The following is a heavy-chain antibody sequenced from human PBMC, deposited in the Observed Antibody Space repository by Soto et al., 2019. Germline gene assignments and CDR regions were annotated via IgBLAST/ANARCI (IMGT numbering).Heavy chain of an antibody. CDR2: IYYSGST. D-gene: IGHD5-18*01. CDR1: GGSISSYY. V-gene: IGHV4-59*01. CDR3: ARGTWIQLWTPFDY. Sequence: SETLSLTCTVSGGSISSYYWSWIRQPPGKGLEWIGYIYYSGSTNYNPSLKSRVTISVDTSKNQFSLKLSSVTAADTAVYYCARGTWIQLWTPFDYWGQGTLVIVSS. J-gene: IGHJ4*02.